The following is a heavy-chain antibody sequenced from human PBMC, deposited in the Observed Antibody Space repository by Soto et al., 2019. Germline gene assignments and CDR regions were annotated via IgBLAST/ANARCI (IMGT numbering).Heavy chain of an antibody. Sequence: SETLCLTCTVCGYSISSVSYWAWIRQPPGKGPEWIASIYHGGTTFYNPSLKSRITISVDTSNNQFSLKLTSVTAADTAVYYCARVHVMVVAGSTFDYWGHGTLVTVSS. CDR3: ARVHVMVVAGSTFDY. CDR1: GYSISSVSY. J-gene: IGHJ4*01. V-gene: IGHV4-38-2*02. D-gene: IGHD6-19*01. CDR2: IYHGGTT.